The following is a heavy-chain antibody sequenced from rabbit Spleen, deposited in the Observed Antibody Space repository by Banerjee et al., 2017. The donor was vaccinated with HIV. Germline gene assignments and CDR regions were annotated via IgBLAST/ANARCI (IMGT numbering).Heavy chain of an antibody. CDR1: GFSFSSNW. CDR3: ARNYVNAFDP. CDR2: IDTSNGDT. D-gene: IGHD1-1*01. Sequence: QEQLEESGGGLDKPGGTLTLTCTVSGFSFSSNWICWVRQAPGKGLEWIACIDTSNGDTDYANWPKGRFTISKASSTTVTLQMTSLTAADTATYFCARNYVNAFDPWGQGTLVTVS. V-gene: IGHV1S45*01. J-gene: IGHJ2*01.